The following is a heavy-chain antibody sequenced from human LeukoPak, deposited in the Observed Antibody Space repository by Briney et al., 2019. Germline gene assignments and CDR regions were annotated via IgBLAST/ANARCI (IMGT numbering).Heavy chain of an antibody. J-gene: IGHJ4*02. CDR2: ICYSGST. V-gene: IGHV4-59*08. CDR3: ARHGGSSLFYFDY. D-gene: IGHD6-13*01. Sequence: SETLSLTCTVSGGSISSYYWSWIRQPPGKGLEWIGYICYSGSTNYNPSLKSRVTISVDTSKNQFSLKLSSVTAADTAVYYCARHGGSSLFYFDYWGQGTLVTVSS. CDR1: GGSISSYY.